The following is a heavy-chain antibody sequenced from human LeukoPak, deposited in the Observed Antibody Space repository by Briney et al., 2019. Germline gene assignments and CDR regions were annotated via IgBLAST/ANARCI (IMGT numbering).Heavy chain of an antibody. J-gene: IGHJ4*02. CDR3: ARDFNIVATVDY. Sequence: GGSLRLSCAASGFTFSSYAMHWVRQAPGKGLEWVAVISYDGSNKYYADSVKGRFTISRDNSKNTLYLQMNSLRAEDTAVYYCARDFNIVATVDYWGQGTLVTVSS. CDR2: ISYDGSNK. CDR1: GFTFSSYA. D-gene: IGHD5-12*01. V-gene: IGHV3-30-3*01.